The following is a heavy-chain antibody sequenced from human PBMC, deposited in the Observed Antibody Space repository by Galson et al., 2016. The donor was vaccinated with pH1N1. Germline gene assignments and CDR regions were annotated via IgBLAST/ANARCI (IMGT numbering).Heavy chain of an antibody. CDR2: IRYDGSNT. V-gene: IGHV3-30*02. J-gene: IGHJ4*02. Sequence: SLRLSCAASGLTFNSYGMHWVRQAPGKGPEWAAFIRYDGSNTYYADSVKGRFTISRDNSKNMLYLQMNSLRTEDTAVYYCAKDRGYSYGRFFDYWGQGALVIVSS. D-gene: IGHD5-12*01. CDR3: AKDRGYSYGRFFDY. CDR1: GLTFNSYG.